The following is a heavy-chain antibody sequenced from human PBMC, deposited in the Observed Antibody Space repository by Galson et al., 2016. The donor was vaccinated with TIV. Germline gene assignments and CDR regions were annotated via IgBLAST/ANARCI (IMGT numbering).Heavy chain of an antibody. CDR1: GYTFTSYD. CDR2: INPDGGNT. V-gene: IGHV1-8*02. J-gene: IGHJ5*02. CDR3: ARSWSVVAPNWVDP. Sequence: SVKVSCKASGYTFTSYDINWVRQATGQGLEWMGWINPDGGNTGYVQKFQGRITMTRNISASTVYMELSSLRSEDTAVYYCARSWSVVAPNWVDPWGQGTLVTVSS. D-gene: IGHD2-2*01.